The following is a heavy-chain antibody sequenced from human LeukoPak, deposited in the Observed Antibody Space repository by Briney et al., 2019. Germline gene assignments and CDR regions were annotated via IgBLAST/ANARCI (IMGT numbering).Heavy chain of an antibody. CDR3: ARHGPGAYYYYGMDV. D-gene: IGHD3-10*01. J-gene: IGHJ6*02. Sequence: PGGSLRLSCAASGXTFNNYWMSWVRQAPGKGQEWVANIKQDGSETYHVDSVQGRFTISRDNTKNSLYLQMNSLRAEDTAVYYCARHGPGAYYYYGMDVWGQGTTVTVSS. CDR1: GXTFNNYW. CDR2: IKQDGSET. V-gene: IGHV3-7*05.